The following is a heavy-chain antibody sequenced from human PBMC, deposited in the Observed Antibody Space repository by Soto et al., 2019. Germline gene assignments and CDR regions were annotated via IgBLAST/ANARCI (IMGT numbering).Heavy chain of an antibody. Sequence: SETLSLTCTVSGGSISSYYWSWIRQPPGKGLEWIGYIYYSGSTNYNPSLKSRVTISEDTSKNQLSLKLSSVTAADTAVYYCARLGLQWLVDYWGQGTLVTVSS. D-gene: IGHD6-19*01. CDR2: IYYSGST. J-gene: IGHJ4*02. CDR3: ARLGLQWLVDY. V-gene: IGHV4-59*08. CDR1: GGSISSYY.